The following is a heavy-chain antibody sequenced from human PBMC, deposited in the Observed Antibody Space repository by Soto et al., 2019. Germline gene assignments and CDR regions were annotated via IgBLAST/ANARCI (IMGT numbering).Heavy chain of an antibody. V-gene: IGHV3-74*01. CDR2: INGDGSAT. CDR3: VRSDWFDP. CDR1: GFAFSHYW. Sequence: PGGSLRLSCTASGFAFSHYWMHWVRQAPGKGLMWVSRINGDGSATTYADSVKGRFTISRDNAKNTLCLQMNSLRAEDTAVYYCVRSDWFDPWGQGTLVTVSS. J-gene: IGHJ5*02.